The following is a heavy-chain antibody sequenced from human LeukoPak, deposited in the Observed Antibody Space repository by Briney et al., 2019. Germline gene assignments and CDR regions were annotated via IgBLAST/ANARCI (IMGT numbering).Heavy chain of an antibody. J-gene: IGHJ4*02. Sequence: GRSLRLSCAASGFTFSSYAMHWVRQAPGKGLEWVAVISYDGSNKYYADSVKGRFTISRDNSKNTLYLQMNSLRAEDTAVYYCAGGYYDFWSGYYIEDYWGQGTLVTVSS. D-gene: IGHD3-3*01. CDR1: GFTFSSYA. CDR3: AGGYYDFWSGYYIEDY. V-gene: IGHV3-30-3*01. CDR2: ISYDGSNK.